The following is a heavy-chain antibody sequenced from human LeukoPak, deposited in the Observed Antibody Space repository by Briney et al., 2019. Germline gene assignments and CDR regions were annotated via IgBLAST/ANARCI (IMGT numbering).Heavy chain of an antibody. CDR2: INHSGST. J-gene: IGHJ5*01. CDR3: TRGLAAAYDYNWFDS. CDR1: GGSFSGYY. Sequence: SETLSLTCAVYGGSFSGYYWSWLRQPPGKGLEWIGEINHSGSTNYSPSLKSRVTISVDTSKNQFSLKLTSVTAADTAVYFCTRGLAAAYDYNWFDSWGQGTLVTVSS. V-gene: IGHV4-34*01. D-gene: IGHD5-12*01.